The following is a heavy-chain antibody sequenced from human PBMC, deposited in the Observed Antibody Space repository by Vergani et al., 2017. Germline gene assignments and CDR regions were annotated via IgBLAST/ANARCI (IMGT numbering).Heavy chain of an antibody. Sequence: EVQLVQSGAEVKKPGESLKISCKGSGYNFANYWIGWVRQLPGKGLAWMGIIYPGDSDTKYSPSFQGPFTISADKSISTAYLQWSRLKASDTAMYYCARWDQLLEFDYWGQGTLVTVSS. CDR3: ARWDQLLEFDY. CDR2: IYPGDSDT. D-gene: IGHD2-2*01. J-gene: IGHJ4*02. CDR1: GYNFANYW. V-gene: IGHV5-51*01.